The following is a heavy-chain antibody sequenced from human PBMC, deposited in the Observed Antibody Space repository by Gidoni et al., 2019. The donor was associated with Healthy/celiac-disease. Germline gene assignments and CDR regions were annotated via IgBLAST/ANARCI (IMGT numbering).Heavy chain of an antibody. Sequence: QVTLRESGPALVKPTQTLTLTCTFSGFSLSPSGMCVSWLRQPPGKALEWLALIDWDDDKYYSTSLKTRLTISKDTSKNQVVLTMTNMDPVDTATYYCGAGPWGYGMDVWGQGTTVTVS. CDR3: GAGPWGYGMDV. D-gene: IGHD6-19*01. V-gene: IGHV2-70*01. J-gene: IGHJ6*02. CDR1: GFSLSPSGMC. CDR2: IDWDDDK.